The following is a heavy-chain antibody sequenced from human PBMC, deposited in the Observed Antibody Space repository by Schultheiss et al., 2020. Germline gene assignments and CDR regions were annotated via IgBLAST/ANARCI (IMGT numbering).Heavy chain of an antibody. CDR1: GFTVSSNY. D-gene: IGHD6-19*01. V-gene: IGHV3-69-1*02. Sequence: GGSLRLSCAASGFTVSSNYMSWVRQAPGKGLEWVSAISGDGGSTYYADSVKGRFTISRDNVKNSMYLQMNSLRVEDTAVYYCVRTQWLAFDSWGLGTLVTVSS. CDR3: VRTQWLAFDS. CDR2: ISGDGGST. J-gene: IGHJ4*02.